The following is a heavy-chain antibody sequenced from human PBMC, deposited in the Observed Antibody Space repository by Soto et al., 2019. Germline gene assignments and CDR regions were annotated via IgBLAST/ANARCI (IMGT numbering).Heavy chain of an antibody. J-gene: IGHJ3*02. V-gene: IGHV4-4*07. CDR2: IYTSGST. CDR1: GGSISSYY. Sequence: QVQLQESGPGLVKPSETLSLTCTVSGGSISSYYWSWIRQPAGKGLEWIGRIYTSGSTNYNPSLKSRVTMSVDTSKNQFSLKLSSVTAADTAVYYCAREDGGYYDSSGYYLLAFDIWGQGTMVTVSS. D-gene: IGHD3-22*01. CDR3: AREDGGYYDSSGYYLLAFDI.